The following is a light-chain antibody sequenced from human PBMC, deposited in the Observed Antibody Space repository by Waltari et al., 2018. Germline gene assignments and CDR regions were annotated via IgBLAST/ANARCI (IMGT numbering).Light chain of an antibody. J-gene: IGKJ1*01. Sequence: EIVMTQSPATLSVSPGERATLSCRATQSVSSNLAWYQQKPGQAPRLLIYGASTRAPGIPARFSGSGSGAEFTLTISSLQSEDSAVYYCQQYNNWPPWTCGQGTKVEIK. CDR2: GAS. CDR3: QQYNNWPPWT. CDR1: QSVSSN. V-gene: IGKV3-15*01.